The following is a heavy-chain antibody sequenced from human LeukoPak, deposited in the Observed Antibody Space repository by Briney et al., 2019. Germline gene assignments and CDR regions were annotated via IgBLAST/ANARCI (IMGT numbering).Heavy chain of an antibody. CDR3: ATVDTAMVQKGPSDYYYYYYGMDV. D-gene: IGHD5-18*01. J-gene: IGHJ6*02. V-gene: IGHV1-24*01. CDR2: FDPEDGET. Sequence: PKASVKVSCKVSGYTLTELSMHWVRQAPGKGLEWMGGFDPEDGETIYAQKFQGRVTMTEDTSTDTAYMELSSLRSEDTAVYYCATVDTAMVQKGPSDYYYYYYGMDVWGQGTTVTVSS. CDR1: GYTLTELS.